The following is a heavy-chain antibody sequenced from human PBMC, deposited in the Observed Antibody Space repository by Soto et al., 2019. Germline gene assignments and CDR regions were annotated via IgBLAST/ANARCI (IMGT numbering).Heavy chain of an antibody. CDR3: ARGGGVGVAGSAAFDM. CDR1: GYPVTAYY. Sequence: QLHLVQSGAVVKKPGASVTVSCSASGYPVTAYYMHWVRQAPGRGLEWMGGINPATGPAKYTQTFQGRVTMTRDATTSTVFMELSGLTSEDAAGFYCARGGGVGVAGSAAFDMWGQGTLVTVSS. CDR2: INPATGPA. J-gene: IGHJ3*02. D-gene: IGHD3-3*01. V-gene: IGHV1-2*02.